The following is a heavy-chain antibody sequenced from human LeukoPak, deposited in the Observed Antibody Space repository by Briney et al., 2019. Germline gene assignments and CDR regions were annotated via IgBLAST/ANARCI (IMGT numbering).Heavy chain of an antibody. Sequence: WASVKVSCKASGYTFTGYYMHWVRQAPGQGLEWMGWINPNSGGTNYAQKFQGRVTMTRDTSISTAYMELSRLRSDDTAVYYCARGWGSGWYEEYYFDYWGQGTLVTVSS. J-gene: IGHJ4*02. CDR2: INPNSGGT. D-gene: IGHD6-19*01. V-gene: IGHV1-2*02. CDR1: GYTFTGYY. CDR3: ARGWGSGWYEEYYFDY.